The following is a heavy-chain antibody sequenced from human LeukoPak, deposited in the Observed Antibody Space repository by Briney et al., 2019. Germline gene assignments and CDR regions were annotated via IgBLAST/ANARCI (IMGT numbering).Heavy chain of an antibody. CDR1: GFTFSSNA. CDR2: ISGSGGTT. CDR3: ATSRIAAAGDVFDL. Sequence: GGSLRLPCAASGFTFSSNAMTWVRQAPGKGLEWVSGISGSGGTTNYADSVRGRFTISRDNSKNTLYLQMSSLRAEDTAVYFCATSRIAAAGDVFDLWGQGTMVT. V-gene: IGHV3-23*01. D-gene: IGHD6-13*01. J-gene: IGHJ3*01.